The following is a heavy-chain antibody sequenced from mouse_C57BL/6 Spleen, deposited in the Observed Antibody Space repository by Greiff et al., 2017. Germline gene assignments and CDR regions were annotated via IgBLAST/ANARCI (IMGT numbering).Heavy chain of an antibody. J-gene: IGHJ1*03. D-gene: IGHD1-1*01. Sequence: QVQLQQPGAELVRPGTSVKLSCKASGYTFTSYWMHWVKQRPGQGLEWSGVIDPSDSYTNYNQKFKGKATLTVDTSSSTAYMQLSSLTSEDSAVYYCARSYYGSSYRYFDVWGTGTTVTVSS. V-gene: IGHV1-59*01. CDR1: GYTFTSYW. CDR2: IDPSDSYT. CDR3: ARSYYGSSYRYFDV.